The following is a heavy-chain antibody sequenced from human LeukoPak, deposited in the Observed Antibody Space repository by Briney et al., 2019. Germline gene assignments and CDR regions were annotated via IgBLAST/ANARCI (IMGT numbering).Heavy chain of an antibody. CDR1: GFSFSTYD. Sequence: GGSLRLSCAGSGFSFSTYDMLWVRQAPGKGLEWVSAIGSGGDTYYAGSVKGRFTISRESANNSFYLQMNSLNAGDTAVYFCARAVAGTDEIDSWGQGTLVTVSS. CDR3: ARAVAGTDEIDS. CDR2: IGSGGDT. J-gene: IGHJ4*02. D-gene: IGHD6-19*01. V-gene: IGHV3-13*01.